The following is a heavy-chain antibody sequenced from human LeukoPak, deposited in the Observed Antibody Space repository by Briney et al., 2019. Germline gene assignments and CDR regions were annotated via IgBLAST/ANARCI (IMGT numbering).Heavy chain of an antibody. CDR3: AKAISGSYWGVAN. CDR2: ISWNSGSI. J-gene: IGHJ4*02. CDR1: GFTFDDYA. D-gene: IGHD1-26*01. Sequence: GGSLRLSCAASGFTFDDYAMHWVRQAPGKGLEWVSGISWNSGSIGYADSVKGRFTISRDNAKNSLYLQMNSLRAEDTAVYYCAKAISGSYWGVANWGQGTLVTVSS. V-gene: IGHV3-9*01.